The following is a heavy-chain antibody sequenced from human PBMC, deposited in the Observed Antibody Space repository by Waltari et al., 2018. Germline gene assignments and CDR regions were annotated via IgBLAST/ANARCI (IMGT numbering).Heavy chain of an antibody. J-gene: IGHJ1*01. V-gene: IGHV3-66*02. CDR1: GFTVSRDC. D-gene: IGHD3-22*01. CDR3: ARDLYYDTWGYFQH. Sequence: EVQLVESGGGLVQPGGSLRLSCAASGFTVSRDCMSWAGQAPGKGLEWVSVIYSGGSTYYADSVKGRFTISRDNSKNTLYLQMNSLRAEDTAVYYCARDLYYDTWGYFQHWGQGTLVTVSS. CDR2: IYSGGST.